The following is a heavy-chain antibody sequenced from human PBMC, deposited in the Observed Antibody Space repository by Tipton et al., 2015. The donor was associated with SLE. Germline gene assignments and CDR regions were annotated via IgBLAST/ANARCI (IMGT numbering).Heavy chain of an antibody. CDR2: MSYSGSDK. V-gene: IGHV3-30*04. J-gene: IGHJ3*02. D-gene: IGHD2/OR15-2a*01. Sequence: SLRLSCVASGFTFHSFTMHWVRQAPGKGLEWVAVMSYSGSDKYSAASVRGRVTISRDNSKNTLYPLMSSLRHEDTAVYYCARELGRIDRGAFDIWGQGTMVTVSS. CDR1: GFTFHSFT. CDR3: ARELGRIDRGAFDI.